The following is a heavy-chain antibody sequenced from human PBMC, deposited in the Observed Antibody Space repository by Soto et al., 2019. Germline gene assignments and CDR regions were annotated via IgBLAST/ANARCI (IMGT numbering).Heavy chain of an antibody. Sequence: PSETLSLTCTVSGGSISSYYWSWIRQPPGKGLEWIGYIYYSGSTNYNPSLKSRVTISVDTSKNQFSLKLSSVTAADTGVYYCARLNGYCLRTNCHGYYGIDVWGQGTSVTRSS. J-gene: IGHJ6*02. CDR2: IYYSGST. V-gene: IGHV4-59*08. D-gene: IGHD2-2*03. CDR1: GGSISSYY. CDR3: ARLNGYCLRTNCHGYYGIDV.